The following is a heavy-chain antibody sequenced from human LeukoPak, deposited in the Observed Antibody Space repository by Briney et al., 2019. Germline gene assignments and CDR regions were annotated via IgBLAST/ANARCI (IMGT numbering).Heavy chain of an antibody. V-gene: IGHV3-7*04. J-gene: IGHJ4*02. D-gene: IGHD3/OR15-3a*01. Sequence: GGSLRLSCAASTFTFSDYYMTWVRQAPGKGPEWVAYMNQFGTEIKYLDSVKGRFTISRDNAKNSLYLWMTSLTADDTAVYYCARGTYYYEFWGQGTLVIVSS. CDR2: MNQFGTEI. CDR1: TFTFSDYY. CDR3: ARGTYYYEF.